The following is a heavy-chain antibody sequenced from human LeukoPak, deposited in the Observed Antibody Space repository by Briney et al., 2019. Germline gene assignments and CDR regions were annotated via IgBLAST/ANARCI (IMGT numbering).Heavy chain of an antibody. CDR2: INSDGSST. J-gene: IGHJ3*02. V-gene: IGHV3-74*01. D-gene: IGHD3-10*01. CDR1: GFMFSSYW. Sequence: GGSLRLSCVASGFMFSSYWMNWVRQAPGKGLVWVSRINSDGSSTSYADSVKGRFTISRDNAKNTLYLQLNSLGAEDTAVYYCVRDRGAPDAFDIWGQGTTVTVSS. CDR3: VRDRGAPDAFDI.